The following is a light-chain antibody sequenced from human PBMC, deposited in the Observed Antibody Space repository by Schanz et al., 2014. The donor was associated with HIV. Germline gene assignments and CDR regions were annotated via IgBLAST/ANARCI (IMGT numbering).Light chain of an antibody. V-gene: IGKV3-20*01. CDR3: QQYGSSPRT. CDR1: QSVSSSY. CDR2: GAS. J-gene: IGKJ4*01. Sequence: EIVLTQSPATLSSSPGERATLSCRASQSVSSSYLAWYQQKPGQAPRLLIYGASSRATGIPDRFSGSGSGTDFTLTISRLEPEDFAVYYCQQYGSSPRTFGGGTKVEIK.